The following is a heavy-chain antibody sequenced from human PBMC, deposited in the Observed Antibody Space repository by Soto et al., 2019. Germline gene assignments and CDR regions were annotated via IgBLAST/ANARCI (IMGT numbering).Heavy chain of an antibody. J-gene: IGHJ5*02. V-gene: IGHV3-23*01. CDR3: AKDLSWNPAEYNWFDP. CDR2: ISGSGDST. CDR1: GFTFSTYA. Sequence: EVQMLESGGGLVQPGGSLRLSCAASGFTFSTYAMSWVRQAPGKGLEWVSTISGSGDSTYYADSVKGRFTISRDNSKNTQYLQMNSLRAEDTAVYYCAKDLSWNPAEYNWFDPWGQGTLVTGSS. D-gene: IGHD1-1*01.